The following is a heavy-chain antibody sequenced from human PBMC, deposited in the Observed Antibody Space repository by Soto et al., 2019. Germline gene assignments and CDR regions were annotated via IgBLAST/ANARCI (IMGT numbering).Heavy chain of an antibody. V-gene: IGHV3-30-3*01. CDR3: ARAYSSSSFYYYYGMDV. D-gene: IGHD6-6*01. CDR2: ISYDGSNK. Sequence: QVQLVESGGGVVQPGRSPRLSCAASGFTFSSYAMHWVRQAPGKGLEWVAVISYDGSNKYYADSVKGRFTISRDNSKNTLYLQMNSLRAEDTAVYYCARAYSSSSFYYYYGMDVWGQGTTVTVSS. J-gene: IGHJ6*02. CDR1: GFTFSSYA.